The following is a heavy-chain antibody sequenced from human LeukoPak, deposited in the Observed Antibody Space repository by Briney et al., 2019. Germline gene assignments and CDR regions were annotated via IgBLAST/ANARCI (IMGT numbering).Heavy chain of an antibody. V-gene: IGHV1-18*01. CDR2: ISAYNGNT. Sequence: ASVKVSCKASGYTFTSYVISWVRQAPGQGLEWMGWISAYNGNTNYAQKLQGRVTMTTDTSTSTAYMELRSLRPDDTAVYYCARGDYYYGYNWFDPWGQGTLVTVSS. CDR1: GYTFTSYV. CDR3: ARGDYYYGYNWFDP. D-gene: IGHD3-10*01. J-gene: IGHJ5*02.